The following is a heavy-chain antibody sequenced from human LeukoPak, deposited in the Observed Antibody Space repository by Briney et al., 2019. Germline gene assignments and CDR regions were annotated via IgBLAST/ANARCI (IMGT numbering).Heavy chain of an antibody. V-gene: IGHV4-39*02. CDR3: ARGIWNDYYFDC. Sequence: SETLSLTCTVSGGSVSSMSHFWGWIRQPPGKGLEWIGSIYSTTASYYNPSLGSRVTVSVDTSKNQLSLELTSVTAADTGVYYCARGIWNDYYFDCWGQRTLVTVSS. J-gene: IGHJ4*02. CDR2: IYSTTAS. CDR1: GGSVSSMSHF. D-gene: IGHD1-1*01.